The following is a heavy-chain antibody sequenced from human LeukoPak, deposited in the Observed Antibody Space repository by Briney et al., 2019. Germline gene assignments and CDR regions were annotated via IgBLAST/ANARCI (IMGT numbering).Heavy chain of an antibody. Sequence: GGSLRLSCAASGFTFSSYSMNWVRQAPGRGLEWVSSVSSSSSYIYYADSVKGRFTISRDNAKNSLYLQMDSLTAEDTAIYSCARPRLEYCSGGSCFDAFDIWGQGTMVTVSS. V-gene: IGHV3-21*04. CDR1: GFTFSSYS. CDR3: ARPRLEYCSGGSCFDAFDI. CDR2: VSSSSSYI. J-gene: IGHJ3*02. D-gene: IGHD2-15*01.